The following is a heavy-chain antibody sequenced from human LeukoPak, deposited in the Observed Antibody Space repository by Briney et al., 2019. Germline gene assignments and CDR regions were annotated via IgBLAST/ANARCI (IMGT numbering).Heavy chain of an antibody. V-gene: IGHV4-30-2*01. D-gene: IGHD3-22*01. CDR2: IYHSGST. CDR1: GVSISSGGYS. CDR3: ARAKTDYYDSSGYYFDY. Sequence: SETLSLTCAVSGVSISSGGYSWSWIRQPPGKGLEWIGYIYHSGSTYYNPSLKSRVTISVDRSKNQFSLKLSSVTAADTAVYYCARAKTDYYDSSGYYFDYWGQGTLVTVSS. J-gene: IGHJ4*02.